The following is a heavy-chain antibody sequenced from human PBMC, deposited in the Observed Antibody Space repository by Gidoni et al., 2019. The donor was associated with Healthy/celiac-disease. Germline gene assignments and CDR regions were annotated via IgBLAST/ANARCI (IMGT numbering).Heavy chain of an antibody. CDR2: IYHSGST. CDR3: ARDSGRGGFDY. Sequence: QVQLQESGPGLVKPSETLSLTCTVSGYSISRRYYWGWIRQPPGKGLEWIGSIYHSGSTYYNPSLTSRVTISVDTSKNQCSLKLSSVTAADTAVYYCARDSGRGGFDYWGQGTLVTVSS. CDR1: GYSISRRYY. V-gene: IGHV4-38-2*02. D-gene: IGHD5-12*01. J-gene: IGHJ4*02.